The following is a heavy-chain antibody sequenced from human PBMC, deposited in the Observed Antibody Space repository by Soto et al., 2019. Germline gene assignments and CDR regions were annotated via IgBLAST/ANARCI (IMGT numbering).Heavy chain of an antibody. CDR1: GGSISSGGYY. V-gene: IGHV4-31*03. J-gene: IGHJ5*02. Sequence: SETLSLTCTVSGGSISSGGYYWSWIRQHPGKGLEWIGYIYYSGSTYYNPSLKSRVTISVDTSKNQFSLKLSSVTAADTAVYYCARDQGRYSNYEGAWFDPWGQGTLVTVS. CDR3: ARDQGRYSNYEGAWFDP. CDR2: IYYSGST. D-gene: IGHD4-4*01.